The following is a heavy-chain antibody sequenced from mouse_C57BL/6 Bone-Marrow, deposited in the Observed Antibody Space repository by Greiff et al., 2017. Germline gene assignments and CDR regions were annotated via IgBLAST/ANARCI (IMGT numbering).Heavy chain of an antibody. CDR1: GYSFTDYN. D-gene: IGHD2-1*01. Sequence: EVQRVESGPELVKPGASVKISCKASGYSFTDYNMNWVKQSHGKSLEWIGVINPNYGTSSSNQKFKGKGPLTVDQSSSTAYMQLNSLTSEDSAVYYCARCSTISYFDVWGTGTTVTVSS. J-gene: IGHJ1*03. CDR3: ARCSTISYFDV. V-gene: IGHV1-39*01. CDR2: INPNYGTS.